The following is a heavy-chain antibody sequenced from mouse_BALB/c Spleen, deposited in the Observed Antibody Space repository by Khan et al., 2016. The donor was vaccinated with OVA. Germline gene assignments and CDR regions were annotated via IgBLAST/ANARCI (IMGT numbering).Heavy chain of an antibody. V-gene: IGHV9-3-1*01. Sequence: QIQLVQSGPELKKPGETVKISCKASGYTFTNYGMNWVKQAPGKGLKWMGWINTYTGEPTYANDFKGRFAFSLETSASTAYLQINNLKNEDTATYFGARSNSYWYFDVWGAGTTGTVSS. J-gene: IGHJ1*01. CDR3: ARSNSYWYFDV. CDR1: GYTFTNYG. CDR2: INTYTGEP. D-gene: IGHD4-1*02.